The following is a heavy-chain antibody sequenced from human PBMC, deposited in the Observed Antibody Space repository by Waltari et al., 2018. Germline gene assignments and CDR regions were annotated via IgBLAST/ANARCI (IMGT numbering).Heavy chain of an antibody. D-gene: IGHD1-26*01. CDR2: ISGTGNVI. Sequence: QVQLVESGGGLVKPGGSLRLSCAASGFSFRDDYMTWIRQAPGKGLEDVSYISGTGNVIHYADSVDGRFTISRDNAKNSLSLQMNSLTAEDTGVYYCVRGVGLDNWGQGVRVIVSS. V-gene: IGHV3-11*04. J-gene: IGHJ4*02. CDR3: VRGVGLDN. CDR1: GFSFRDDY.